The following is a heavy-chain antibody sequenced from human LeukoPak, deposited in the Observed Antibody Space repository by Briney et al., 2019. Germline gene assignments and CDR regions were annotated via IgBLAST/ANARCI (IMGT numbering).Heavy chain of an antibody. CDR1: GFTFSSYW. CDR2: IKQDGSEK. Sequence: GGSLRLSCAASGFTFSSYWMSWVRQAPGKGLEWVANIKQDGSEKYYVDSVKGRFTISRDNAKNSLYLQMNSLRSEDTAVYYCARTEPGYSSGWRDFDYWGQGTLVTVSS. CDR3: ARTEPGYSSGWRDFDY. D-gene: IGHD6-19*01. J-gene: IGHJ4*02. V-gene: IGHV3-7*03.